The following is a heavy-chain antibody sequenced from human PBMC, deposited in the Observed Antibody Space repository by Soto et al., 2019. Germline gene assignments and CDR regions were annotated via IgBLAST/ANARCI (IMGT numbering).Heavy chain of an antibody. J-gene: IGHJ5*02. V-gene: IGHV3-43*01. D-gene: IGHD2-15*01. CDR1: GFTFDDYM. CDR2: ISWDGGSI. Sequence: GGSLRLSCEASGFTFDDYMMHWVRQVPGKGLEWISLISWDGGSIDYADPIKGRFTVSRDNSKTSLYLHMHSLTTEDTAFYYCARSVVSSTRFDPWGQGTLVTVPQ. CDR3: ARSVVSSTRFDP.